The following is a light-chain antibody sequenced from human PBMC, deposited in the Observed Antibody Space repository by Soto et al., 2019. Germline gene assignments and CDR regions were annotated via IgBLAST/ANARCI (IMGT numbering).Light chain of an antibody. Sequence: EIVLTQSPGTLSLSPGERATLSCRASQSVSSSYLAWYQQKPGQAPRLLIYGASSRATGIPDRFSGSGSGTDFTLTISRLEPEDFAVYYCEQSDISPLTFGGGTNVEIK. CDR2: GAS. CDR1: QSVSSSY. V-gene: IGKV3-20*01. J-gene: IGKJ4*01. CDR3: EQSDISPLT.